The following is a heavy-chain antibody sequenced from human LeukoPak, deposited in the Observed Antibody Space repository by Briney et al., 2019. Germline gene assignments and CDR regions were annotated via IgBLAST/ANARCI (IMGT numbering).Heavy chain of an antibody. V-gene: IGHV3-66*01. Sequence: GGSLRLSCAASGFTVSNTYMTWVRQVPGKGLEWVSTIYAGGSRYYADSVKGRFTISRDDSKDTLFLLMNSLRAEDTAVYYCARGLGYCSGGSCYSPYYGMDVWGQGTTVTVSS. CDR1: GFTVSNTY. CDR3: ARGLGYCSGGSCYSPYYGMDV. CDR2: IYAGGSR. J-gene: IGHJ6*02. D-gene: IGHD2-15*01.